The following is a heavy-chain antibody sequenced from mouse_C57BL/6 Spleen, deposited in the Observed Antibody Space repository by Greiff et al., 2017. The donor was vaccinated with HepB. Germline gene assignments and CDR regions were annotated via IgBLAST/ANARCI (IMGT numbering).Heavy chain of an antibody. V-gene: IGHV1-26*01. CDR2: INPNNGGT. J-gene: IGHJ2*01. CDR3: ARPPYYYGSSWYFDY. Sequence: EVQLQQSGPELVKPGASVKISCKASGYTFTDYYMNWVKQSHGKSLEWIGDINPNNGGTSYNQKFKGKATLTVDKSSSTAYMELRSLTSEDSAVYYCARPPYYYGSSWYFDYWGQGTTLTVSS. D-gene: IGHD1-1*01. CDR1: GYTFTDYY.